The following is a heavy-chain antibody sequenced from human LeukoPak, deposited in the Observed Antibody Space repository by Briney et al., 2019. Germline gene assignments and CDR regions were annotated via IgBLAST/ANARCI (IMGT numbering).Heavy chain of an antibody. CDR1: GFTFGDYA. D-gene: IGHD6-6*01. J-gene: IGHJ6*03. V-gene: IGHV3-49*04. CDR3: TRTSIAARRDYYYYMDV. CDR2: IRSKAYGGTT. Sequence: PGGSLRLSCTASGFTFGDYAMSWVRQAPGKGLEWVGFIRSKAYGGTTEYAASVKGRFTISRDDSKSIAYLQMNSLKTEDTAVYYCTRTSIAARRDYYYYMDVWGKGTTVTVSS.